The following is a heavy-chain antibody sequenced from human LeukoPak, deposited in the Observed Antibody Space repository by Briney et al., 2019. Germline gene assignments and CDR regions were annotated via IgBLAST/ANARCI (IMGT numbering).Heavy chain of an antibody. CDR2: ISSNETST. D-gene: IGHD3-10*01. Sequence: GGSLRLSCAASGFTFSSYAMHWVRQAPGKGLEYVSAISSNETSTYYANSVKGRFTISRDNSKNTLYLQMGSLRDEDMAVYYCARDLDGSGTNFDYWGQGTLVTVSS. J-gene: IGHJ4*02. CDR1: GFTFSSYA. CDR3: ARDLDGSGTNFDY. V-gene: IGHV3-64*01.